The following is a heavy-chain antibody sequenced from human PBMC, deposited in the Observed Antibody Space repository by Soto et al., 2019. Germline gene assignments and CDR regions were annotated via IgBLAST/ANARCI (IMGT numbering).Heavy chain of an antibody. Sequence: QMQLVQSGPEVKKPGTSVKVSCKASGFTFTSSAMQWVRQARGQRLEWIGWIVVGSGHTNYAQKFQERVTITRDMSKNTANMELSSLRSEDTAVYYCAADSRYCSGGNCEDYWGQGTLVTVSS. CDR3: AADSRYCSGGNCEDY. CDR2: IVVGSGHT. J-gene: IGHJ4*02. D-gene: IGHD2-15*01. V-gene: IGHV1-58*02. CDR1: GFTFTSSA.